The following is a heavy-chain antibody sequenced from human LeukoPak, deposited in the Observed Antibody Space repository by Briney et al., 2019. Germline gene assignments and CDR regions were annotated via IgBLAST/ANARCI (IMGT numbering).Heavy chain of an antibody. D-gene: IGHD3-3*02. CDR2: ISSSSSYI. V-gene: IGHV3-21*01. CDR3: AREVAVSMHGMDV. Sequence: GGSLRLSCAASGFTFSSYSMNWVRRAPGKGLEWVSSISSSSSYIYYADSVKGRSTISRDNAKNSLYLQMNSLRAEDTAVYYCAREVAVSMHGMDVWGQGTTVTVSS. CDR1: GFTFSSYS. J-gene: IGHJ6*02.